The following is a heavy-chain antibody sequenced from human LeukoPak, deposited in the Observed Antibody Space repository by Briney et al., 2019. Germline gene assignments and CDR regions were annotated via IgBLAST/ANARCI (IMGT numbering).Heavy chain of an antibody. CDR1: GDTFTGYY. CDR3: ARRVPNCSSTSCSMRYYYYMDV. V-gene: IGHV1-2*02. Sequence: ASVKVSCKASGDTFTGYYMHWVRQAPGHGLEWMGWINPNSGGTNYAQKFQGRVTMTRDTSISTAYMELSRLRSDDTAVYYCARRVPNCSSTSCSMRYYYYMDVWGKGTTVTVSS. CDR2: INPNSGGT. J-gene: IGHJ6*03. D-gene: IGHD2-2*01.